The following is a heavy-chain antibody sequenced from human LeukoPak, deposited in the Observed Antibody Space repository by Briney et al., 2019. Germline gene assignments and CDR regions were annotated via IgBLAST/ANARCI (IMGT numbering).Heavy chain of an antibody. V-gene: IGHV3-23*01. J-gene: IGHJ4*02. CDR2: ISGSGGST. CDR1: GFTFSSYA. D-gene: IGHD3-22*01. CDR3: AKVARITMIVVVITGDYYFDY. Sequence: GGSLRLSCAASGFTFSSYAMSWVRQAPGKGLEWVSAISGSGGSTYYADPVKGRFTISRDNSKNTLYLQMNSLRAEDTAVYYCAKVARITMIVVVITGDYYFDYWGQGTLVTVSS.